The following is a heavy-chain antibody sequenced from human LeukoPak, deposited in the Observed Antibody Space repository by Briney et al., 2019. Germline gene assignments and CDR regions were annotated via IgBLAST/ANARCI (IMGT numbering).Heavy chain of an antibody. CDR3: ARPHGSSGWYYLDY. J-gene: IGHJ4*02. V-gene: IGHV1-69*04. Sequence: ASVKVSCKTSGGTFSNSGMSWVRQAPGQGLEWIGRIIPMLGIANYAQKFQGRVTITADKATSTAYMELSSLRSEDTAVYYCARPHGSSGWYYLDYWGQGTLVTVSS. CDR2: IIPMLGIA. CDR1: GGTFSNSG. D-gene: IGHD6-19*01.